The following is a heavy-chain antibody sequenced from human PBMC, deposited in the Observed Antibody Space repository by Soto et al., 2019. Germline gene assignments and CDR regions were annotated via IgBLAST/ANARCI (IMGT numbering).Heavy chain of an antibody. Sequence: QVQLVQSGAEVKKPGSSVKVSCKASGGTFSSYTISWVRQAPGQGLEWMGRIIPILGLANYAQKFQGRVTITADKSTGTAYMEPRSLRSEDTAVYYCANPPRYWGQGTLVTVSS. CDR1: GGTFSSYT. J-gene: IGHJ4*02. CDR3: ANPPRY. V-gene: IGHV1-69*02. CDR2: IIPILGLA.